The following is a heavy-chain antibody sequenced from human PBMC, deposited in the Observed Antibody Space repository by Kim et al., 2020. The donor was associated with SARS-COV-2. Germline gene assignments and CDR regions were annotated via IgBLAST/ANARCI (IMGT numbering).Heavy chain of an antibody. D-gene: IGHD3-10*01. Sequence: GGSLRLSCAASGFTFSSYAMSWVRQAPGKGLEWVSAISGSGGSTYYADSVKGRFTISRDNSKNTLYLQMNSLRAEDTAVYYCAKGYYYGSGSYSNTLDYWGQGTLVTVSS. V-gene: IGHV3-23*01. CDR3: AKGYYYGSGSYSNTLDY. J-gene: IGHJ4*02. CDR2: ISGSGGST. CDR1: GFTFSSYA.